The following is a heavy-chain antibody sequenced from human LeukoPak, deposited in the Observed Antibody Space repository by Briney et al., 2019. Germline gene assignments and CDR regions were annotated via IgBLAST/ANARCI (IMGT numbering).Heavy chain of an antibody. V-gene: IGHV1-18*01. CDR3: ASLGYCSSTSCPGDY. CDR1: GYTFTSYG. J-gene: IGHJ4*02. CDR2: ISAYNGNT. Sequence: ASVKVSCKASGYTFTSYGISWVRQAPGQGLEWMGWISAYNGNTNYEQKLQGRVTMTRDTSISTAYMELSRLRSDDTAVYYCASLGYCSSTSCPGDYWGQGTLVTVSS. D-gene: IGHD2-2*01.